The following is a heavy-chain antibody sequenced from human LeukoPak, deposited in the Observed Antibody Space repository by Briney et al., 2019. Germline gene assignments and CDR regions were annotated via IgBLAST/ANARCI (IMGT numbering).Heavy chain of an antibody. CDR3: AREHYDSSFDY. CDR2: ICDSCNTN. D-gene: IGHD3-22*01. V-gene: IGHV3-48*01. Sequence: GGSLRLSCAASGFTFNNFGMNWVRQAPGKGLEWISYICDSCNTNYYADSVRGRFTISRDNVKNSLCLQMNSLRAEDTAVYYCAREHYDSSFDYWGQGTLVTVSS. CDR1: GFTFNNFG. J-gene: IGHJ4*02.